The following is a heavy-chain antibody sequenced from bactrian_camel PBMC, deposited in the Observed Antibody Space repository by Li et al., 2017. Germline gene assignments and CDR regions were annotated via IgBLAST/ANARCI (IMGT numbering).Heavy chain of an antibody. D-gene: IGHD2*01. CDR2: IDRDGAST. J-gene: IGHJ6*01. Sequence: VQLVESGGGSVQPGGSLRLSCVVSGYSSHSHCMGWFRQAPGKEREGVAAIDRDGASTYYADSVKGRFTISRDNAKNTLYLQLNSLKTEDTALYYCAAKTRAYYSSQTCKGVFGYWGQGTQVTVS. CDR1: GYSSHSHC. CDR3: AAKTRAYYSSQTCKGVFGY. V-gene: IGHV3S31*01.